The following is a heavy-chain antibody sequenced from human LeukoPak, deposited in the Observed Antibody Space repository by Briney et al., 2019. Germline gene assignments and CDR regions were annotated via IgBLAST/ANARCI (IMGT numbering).Heavy chain of an antibody. CDR3: ARVLQNYYDSSGYSSTPDDAFDI. V-gene: IGHV4-30-2*01. J-gene: IGHJ3*02. D-gene: IGHD3-22*01. Sequence: PPQTLSLTCAVSGGSISSGGYSWSWIRQPPGKGLEWIGYIYHSGSTYYNPSLKSRVTISVDRSKNQFSLKLSSVTAADTAVYYCARVLQNYYDSSGYSSTPDDAFDIWGQGTMVTVSS. CDR2: IYHSGST. CDR1: GGSISSGGYS.